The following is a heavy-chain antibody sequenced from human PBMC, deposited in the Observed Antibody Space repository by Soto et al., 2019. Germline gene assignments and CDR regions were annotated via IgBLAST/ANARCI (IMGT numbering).Heavy chain of an antibody. CDR3: ARGSGRTYYYGSGSYQTRYYYYGMDV. J-gene: IGHJ6*02. V-gene: IGHV4-34*01. Sequence: SETLSLTCAVYGGSFSGYYWRWIRQPPGKGLELIGEINHRGSTNYNPSLKSRVTISVDTSKNQFSLKLSSVTAADTAVYYCARGSGRTYYYGSGSYQTRYYYYGMDVWGQGTTVTVSS. D-gene: IGHD3-10*01. CDR2: INHRGST. CDR1: GGSFSGYY.